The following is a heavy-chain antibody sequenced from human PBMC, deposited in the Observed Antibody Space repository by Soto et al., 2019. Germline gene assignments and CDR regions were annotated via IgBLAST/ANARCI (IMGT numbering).Heavy chain of an antibody. V-gene: IGHV6-1*01. CDR1: GASVSSNSAA. CDR2: TYYRSKWYN. Sequence: HSPTLSLTCAISGASVSSNSAAWHWIRQSPSRGLEWLGRTYYRSKWYNDYAVSVKSRITINPDTSQNQFSLQLNSVSPDDTAVYYCARDQSPSGIATVNYCFYARDDWGQGTTVTVS. J-gene: IGHJ6*02. D-gene: IGHD6-13*01. CDR3: ARDQSPSGIATVNYCFYARDD.